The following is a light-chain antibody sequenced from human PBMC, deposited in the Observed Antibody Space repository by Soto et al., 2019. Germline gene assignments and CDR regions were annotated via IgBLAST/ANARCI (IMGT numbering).Light chain of an antibody. Sequence: DIQMTQSPPSLSASVGDRVTITCRASQIISTYLNWYQQRAGLAPRLLIYAASSLQSGVPPRFSGSGSGTDFTLTISSLQPEDFATYFCQQTYSAPPTFGQGTKV. J-gene: IGKJ1*01. V-gene: IGKV1-39*01. CDR1: QIISTY. CDR3: QQTYSAPPT. CDR2: AAS.